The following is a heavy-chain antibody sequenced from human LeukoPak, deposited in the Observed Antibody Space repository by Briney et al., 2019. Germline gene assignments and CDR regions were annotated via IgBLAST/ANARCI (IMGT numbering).Heavy chain of an antibody. CDR1: GGSISSYY. Sequence: PSETLSLTCTGSGGSISSYYWSWIRQPPGKGLEWIGYIYYSGSTNYYPSLKSRVTISVDTSKNQFSLKLSSVTAADTAVYYCARGSVAYGGRPFDYWGQGTLVTVSS. CDR2: IYYSGST. D-gene: IGHD2-8*02. V-gene: IGHV4-59*08. CDR3: ARGSVAYGGRPFDY. J-gene: IGHJ4*02.